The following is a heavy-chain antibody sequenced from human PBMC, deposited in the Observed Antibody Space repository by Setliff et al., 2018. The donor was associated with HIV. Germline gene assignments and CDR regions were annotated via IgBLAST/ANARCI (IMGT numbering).Heavy chain of an antibody. Sequence: ASVKVSCKASGYTFTSYYIHWVRQAPGQGLEWMGVIHPSGGSTSYAQSFQDRVTMTRDTSTSTVYMELSSLRSEDTAVYYCARVRCCSGGSCYGGEYWFDPWGQGTLVTVSS. D-gene: IGHD2-15*01. V-gene: IGHV1-46*01. CDR2: IHPSGGST. CDR1: GYTFTSYY. J-gene: IGHJ5*02. CDR3: ARVRCCSGGSCYGGEYWFDP.